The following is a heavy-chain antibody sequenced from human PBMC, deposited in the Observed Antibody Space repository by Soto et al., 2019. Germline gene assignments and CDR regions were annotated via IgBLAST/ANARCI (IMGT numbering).Heavy chain of an antibody. CDR1: GFTFSSYA. CDR3: AKTPRIAAAGTQLFEY. V-gene: IGHV3-23*01. CDR2: ISGSGGST. Sequence: GGSLRLSCAASGFTFSSYAMSWVRQAPEKGLEWVSAISGSGGSTYYADSVKGRFTISRDNSKNTLYLQMNSLRAEDTAVYYCAKTPRIAAAGTQLFEYWGQGTLVTVSS. J-gene: IGHJ4*02. D-gene: IGHD6-13*01.